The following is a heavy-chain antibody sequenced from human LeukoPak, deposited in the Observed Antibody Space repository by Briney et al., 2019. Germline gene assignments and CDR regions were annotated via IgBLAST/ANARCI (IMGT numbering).Heavy chain of an antibody. J-gene: IGHJ6*02. D-gene: IGHD2-15*01. CDR3: ARVAPGYYGMDV. CDR2: INPNSGGT. V-gene: IGHV1-2*02. CDR1: GYTFTGYY. Sequence: GASVKVSCKASGYTFTGYYMHWVRQAPGQGLERMGWINPNSGGTNYAQKFQGRVTMTRDTSISTAYMELSRLRSDDTAVYYCARVAPGYYGMDVWGQGTTVTVSS.